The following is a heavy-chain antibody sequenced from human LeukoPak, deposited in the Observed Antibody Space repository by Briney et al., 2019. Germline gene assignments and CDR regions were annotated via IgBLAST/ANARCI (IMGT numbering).Heavy chain of an antibody. J-gene: IGHJ4*02. Sequence: SETPSLTCTVSGGSISSYYWSWIRQPPGKGLEWIGYIYYSGSTNYNPSLKSRVTISVDTSKNQFSLKLSSVTAADTAVYYCAVGYDSSGYYPAHFDYWGQGTLVTVSS. CDR1: GGSISSYY. CDR3: AVGYDSSGYYPAHFDY. V-gene: IGHV4-59*01. D-gene: IGHD3-22*01. CDR2: IYYSGST.